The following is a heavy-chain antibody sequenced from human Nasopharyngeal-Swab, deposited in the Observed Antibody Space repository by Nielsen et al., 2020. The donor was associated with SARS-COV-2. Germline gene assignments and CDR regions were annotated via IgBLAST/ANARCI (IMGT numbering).Heavy chain of an antibody. Sequence: GGSLRLSCAASGFTFSSYEMNWVRQAPGKGLEWVSYISSSGSTIYYADSVKGRFTISRDNAKNSLYLQMNSLRAGDTALYYCAKDTDPVAGPFDYWGQGTLVTVSS. CDR3: AKDTDPVAGPFDY. V-gene: IGHV3-48*03. D-gene: IGHD6-19*01. CDR2: ISSSGSTI. J-gene: IGHJ4*02. CDR1: GFTFSSYE.